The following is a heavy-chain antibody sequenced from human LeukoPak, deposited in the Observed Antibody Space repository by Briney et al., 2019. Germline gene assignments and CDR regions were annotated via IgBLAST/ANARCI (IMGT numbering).Heavy chain of an antibody. J-gene: IGHJ3*02. Sequence: ASVKVSCKASGYTFTSYAMHWVRQAPGQRLEWMGWISAYNGNTNYEQKLQGRVTMTTDTSTSTAYMELRSLRSDDTAVYYCASLKNSYDSSGYLVTDAFDIWGQGTMVTVSS. D-gene: IGHD3-22*01. CDR1: GYTFTSYA. CDR2: ISAYNGNT. V-gene: IGHV1-18*01. CDR3: ASLKNSYDSSGYLVTDAFDI.